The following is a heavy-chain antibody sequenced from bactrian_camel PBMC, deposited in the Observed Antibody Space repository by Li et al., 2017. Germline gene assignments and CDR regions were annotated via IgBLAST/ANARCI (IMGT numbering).Heavy chain of an antibody. J-gene: IGHJ4*01. V-gene: IGHV3S53*01. D-gene: IGHD2*01. CDR1: GVSTSC. Sequence: HVQLVESGGGSVQAGGSLRLSCTASGVSTSCMAWFREAPGKEREGVATIDSDGSTLYADSVKGRFTISKDNAKNTLYLQMNSLEPEDTAMYYCAATYTCPNGIRTLRPVYWGQGTQVTVS. CDR3: AATYTCPNGIRTLRPVY. CDR2: IDSDGST.